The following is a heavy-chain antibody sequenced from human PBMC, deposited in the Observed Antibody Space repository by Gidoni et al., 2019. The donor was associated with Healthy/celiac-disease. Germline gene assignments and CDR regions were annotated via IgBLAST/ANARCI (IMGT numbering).Heavy chain of an antibody. J-gene: IGHJ5*02. CDR1: GFTFSRYA. CDR2: ISGSGGST. V-gene: IGHV3-23*01. CDR3: AKAGPIGYGDQDWFDP. D-gene: IGHD4-17*01. Sequence: EVQLLESGGGLVQPGGSLSLSCPASGFTFSRYAMSWVRQAPGKGLEWVSAISGSGGSTYYADSVKGRFTISRDNSKNTLYLQMNSLRAEDTAVYYCAKAGPIGYGDQDWFDPWGQGTLVTVSS.